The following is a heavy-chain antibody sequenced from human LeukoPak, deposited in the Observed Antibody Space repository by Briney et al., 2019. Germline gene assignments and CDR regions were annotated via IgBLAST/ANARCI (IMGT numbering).Heavy chain of an antibody. CDR1: GYTFTSYD. D-gene: IGHD6-19*01. CDR3: ARGYSSHSPIDY. J-gene: IGHJ4*02. V-gene: IGHV1-8*01. Sequence: ASVKVSCKASGYTFTSYDNNWVRQATGQGLEWMGWMNPNSGNTGYAQKFQGRVTMTRNTSISTAYMELSSLRSEDTAVYYCARGYSSHSPIDYWGQGTLVTVSS. CDR2: MNPNSGNT.